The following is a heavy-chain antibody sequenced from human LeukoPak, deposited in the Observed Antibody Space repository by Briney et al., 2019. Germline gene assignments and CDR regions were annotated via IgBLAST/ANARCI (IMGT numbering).Heavy chain of an antibody. CDR1: GFTFSSCG. Sequence: GGSLRLSCAASGFTFSSCGMHWFRQAPGKGLEWVALISYDGSSKYYPDSVKGRFTISRDNSRNTLYLQMNSLTVEDTAFYYCARVKGGATTDYWGQGTLVTVSS. CDR2: ISYDGSSK. D-gene: IGHD1-26*01. V-gene: IGHV3-33*08. CDR3: ARVKGGATTDY. J-gene: IGHJ4*02.